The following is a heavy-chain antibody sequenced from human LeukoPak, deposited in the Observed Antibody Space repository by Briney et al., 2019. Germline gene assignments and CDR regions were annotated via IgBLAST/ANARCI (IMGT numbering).Heavy chain of an antibody. V-gene: IGHV4-31*03. CDR2: IYYSGST. J-gene: IGHJ3*02. Sequence: SETLSLTCTVSGGSISSGGYYWSWIRQHPGKGLEWIGYIYYSGSTYYNPSLKSRVTISVDTSKNQFSLKLSSVTAADTAVYYCARVNALGGTVTTLGAFDIWGQGTMVTVSS. CDR3: ARVNALGGTVTTLGAFDI. D-gene: IGHD4-17*01. CDR1: GGSISSGGYY.